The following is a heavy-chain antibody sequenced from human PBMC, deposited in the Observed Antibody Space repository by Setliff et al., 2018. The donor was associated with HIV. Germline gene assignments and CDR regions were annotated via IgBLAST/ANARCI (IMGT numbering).Heavy chain of an antibody. CDR3: ARGSDSLTYFDN. CDR1: GFSLSPRGMS. Sequence: SGPTLVNPTQTLTQTCTFSGFSLSPRGMSVSWIRQPPGKALEWLARIDWDDAKYYSTSLKTRLTISKDTSKNQVFLTMTNMDPLDTATYYCARGSDSLTYFDNFGPGTLFTVSS. D-gene: IGHD3-9*01. J-gene: IGHJ4*02. CDR2: IDWDDAK. V-gene: IGHV2-70*11.